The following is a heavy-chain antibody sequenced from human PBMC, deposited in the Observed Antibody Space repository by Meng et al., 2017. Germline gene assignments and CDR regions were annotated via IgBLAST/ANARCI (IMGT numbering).Heavy chain of an antibody. CDR2: INPSGGST. D-gene: IGHD3-22*01. Sequence: QVQLVQSGAEVKKPGASVKVSCKASGYTFTSYYMHWVRQAPGQGLEWMGIINPSGGSTSYAQKFQGRVTMTRDTSTSTVYMELSSLRSEDTAVYYCARGSYYDSSGPDAFDIWGQGTMVTVSS. CDR1: GYTFTSYY. J-gene: IGHJ3*02. CDR3: ARGSYYDSSGPDAFDI. V-gene: IGHV1-46*01.